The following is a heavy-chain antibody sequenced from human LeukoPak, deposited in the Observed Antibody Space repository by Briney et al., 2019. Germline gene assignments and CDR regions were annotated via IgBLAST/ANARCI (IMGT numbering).Heavy chain of an antibody. CDR3: ARERSHCRVNCYSVYYYALDV. Sequence: VASVKVSCKGSGYTFTNYAVHWVRQAPGQRLAWLGWINPGNGDTKYSQNFQGRVTVTSDTSAATAYVELNSLTSEDTAVYYCARERSHCRVNCYSVYYYALDVWGQGTTVTVSS. CDR2: INPGNGDT. CDR1: GYTFTNYA. J-gene: IGHJ6*02. V-gene: IGHV1-3*01. D-gene: IGHD2-15*01.